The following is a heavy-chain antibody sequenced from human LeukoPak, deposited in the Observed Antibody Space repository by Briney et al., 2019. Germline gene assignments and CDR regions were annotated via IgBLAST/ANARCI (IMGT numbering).Heavy chain of an antibody. Sequence: GASVKVSCKASGYTFTSYGISWVRQAPGQGLEWMGWISAYNGNTNYAQKLQGRVTMTTDTSTSTAYMELRSLRSDDTAVYYCARGRYSSSHDPRQQRNWFDPWGQGTLVTVSS. CDR3: ARGRYSSSHDPRQQRNWFDP. V-gene: IGHV1-18*01. CDR1: GYTFTSYG. J-gene: IGHJ5*02. D-gene: IGHD6-13*01. CDR2: ISAYNGNT.